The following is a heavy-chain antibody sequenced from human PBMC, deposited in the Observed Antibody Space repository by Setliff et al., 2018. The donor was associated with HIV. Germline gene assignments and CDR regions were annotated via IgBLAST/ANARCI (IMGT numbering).Heavy chain of an antibody. CDR3: ARDSGTTVGATRPGY. J-gene: IGHJ4*02. V-gene: IGHV3-7*01. D-gene: IGHD1-26*01. CDR2: INQDGSAK. Sequence: LRLSCAASGLTFSSYWISWVRQAPGKGLEWVANINQDGSAKYYVDSVKGRFTISRDNAKNSLYLQMNSLRAEDTAVYYCARDSGTTVGATRPGYWGQGTLVTVSS. CDR1: GLTFSSYW.